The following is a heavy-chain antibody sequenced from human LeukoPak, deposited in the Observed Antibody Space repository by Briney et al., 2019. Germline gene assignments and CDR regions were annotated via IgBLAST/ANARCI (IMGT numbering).Heavy chain of an antibody. D-gene: IGHD3-22*01. V-gene: IGHV1-18*01. Sequence: ASVKVSCKASGYTFTSYGISWVRQAPGQGLEWMGWISAYNGNTNYAQKLQGRVTMTTDTSTSTAYMELRSLRSDDTAVYYCARQYYYDSSGRPYNWFDPRGQGTLVTVSS. CDR2: ISAYNGNT. CDR1: GYTFTSYG. CDR3: ARQYYYDSSGRPYNWFDP. J-gene: IGHJ5*02.